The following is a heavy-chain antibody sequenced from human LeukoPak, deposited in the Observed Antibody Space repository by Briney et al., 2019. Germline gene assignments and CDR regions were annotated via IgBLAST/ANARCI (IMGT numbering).Heavy chain of an antibody. CDR3: ASSLITTAGRFDY. V-gene: IGHV1-69*06. D-gene: IGHD6-13*01. CDR2: IIPIFDTT. J-gene: IGHJ4*02. Sequence: ASVKVSCKASGYSFTNYGVSWVRQAPGQGLEWMGGIIPIFDTTNYAQKFQGRVTITADKSTSTAYMELSSLRSEDTAMYYCASSLITTAGRFDYWGQGTLVTVSS. CDR1: GYSFTNYG.